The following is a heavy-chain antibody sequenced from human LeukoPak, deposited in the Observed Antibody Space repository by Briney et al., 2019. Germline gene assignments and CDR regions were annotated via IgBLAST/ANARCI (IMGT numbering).Heavy chain of an antibody. Sequence: SETLSLMCTVSPGSIYTYYWSWIRQPPGKGLEWIGYVYYSGSTNYNPSLKSRVTISLDTSKNQFSLKLSSVTVADTAVYYCARDWGFYGSGSYYHAFDIWGQGTMVTVSS. CDR2: VYYSGST. CDR3: ARDWGFYGSGSYYHAFDI. J-gene: IGHJ3*02. D-gene: IGHD3-10*01. V-gene: IGHV4-59*12. CDR1: PGSIYTYY.